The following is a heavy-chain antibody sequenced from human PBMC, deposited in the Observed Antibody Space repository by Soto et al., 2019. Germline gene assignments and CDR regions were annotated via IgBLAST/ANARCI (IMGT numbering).Heavy chain of an antibody. J-gene: IGHJ4*02. Sequence: EVELLESGGGLVQPGGSLRLSCVASRFTFTSYAMSWVRQAPGKGLEWVAAISASGGATIHADSVKGRLTISRNNSKNTLYVQRNRLSAEDTDVYYCAKDVEGGSLFRGAFDYWGQGTQVTVSS. V-gene: IGHV3-23*01. CDR1: RFTFTSYA. D-gene: IGHD1-26*01. CDR2: ISASGGAT. CDR3: AKDVEGGSLFRGAFDY.